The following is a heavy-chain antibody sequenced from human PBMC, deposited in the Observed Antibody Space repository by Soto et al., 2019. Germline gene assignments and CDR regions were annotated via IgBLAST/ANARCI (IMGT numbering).Heavy chain of an antibody. Sequence: GGSLRLSCAASGFTFSSYGMHWVRQAPGKGLEWVAVIWYDGSNKYYADSVKGRFTISRDNSKNTLYLQMNSLRAEDTAVYYCARSYYYGSSGYIDYCGQGPLVTVYS. V-gene: IGHV3-33*01. CDR2: IWYDGSNK. CDR3: ARSYYYGSSGYIDY. J-gene: IGHJ4*02. D-gene: IGHD3-22*01. CDR1: GFTFSSYG.